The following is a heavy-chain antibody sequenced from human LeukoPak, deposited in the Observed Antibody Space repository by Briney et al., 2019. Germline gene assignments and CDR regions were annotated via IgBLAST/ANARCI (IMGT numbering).Heavy chain of an antibody. CDR1: GFTFSSYD. CDR3: ARAGRYYYDSSGYYVEGFDY. J-gene: IGHJ4*02. CDR2: IGTAGDT. V-gene: IGHV3-13*01. Sequence: GGSLRLSCAASGFTFSSYDMHWVRQATGKGLEWVSAIGTAGDTYYPGSVKGRFTISRENAKNSLYLQMNSLRAGDTAVYYCARAGRYYYDSSGYYVEGFDYWGQGTLVTVSS. D-gene: IGHD3-22*01.